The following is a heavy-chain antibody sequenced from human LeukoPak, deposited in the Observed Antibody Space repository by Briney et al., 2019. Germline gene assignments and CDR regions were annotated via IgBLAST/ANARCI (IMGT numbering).Heavy chain of an antibody. CDR2: IYTSGST. CDR1: GGSISSYY. D-gene: IGHD3-22*01. CDR3: ARDYLYYYDNSDYSSNAFDI. J-gene: IGHJ3*02. Sequence: PSETLSLTCTVSGGSISSYYWSWIRQPAGKGLEWIGRIYTSGSTNYNPSLKSRVTMSVDTSKNQFSLKLSSVTAADTAVYYCARDYLYYYDNSDYSSNAFDIWGQGTMVTVSS. V-gene: IGHV4-4*07.